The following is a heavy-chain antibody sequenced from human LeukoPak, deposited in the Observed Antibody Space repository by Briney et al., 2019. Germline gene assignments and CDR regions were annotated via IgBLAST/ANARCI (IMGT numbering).Heavy chain of an antibody. V-gene: IGHV4-39*01. J-gene: IGHJ6*03. CDR1: GGSISSSSYY. CDR3: ARQGAGGYQYYYYMDV. CDR2: IYYSGRT. Sequence: SETLSLTCTVSGGSISSSSYYWGWIRQPPGKGLEWIGSIYYSGRTYYNPSLKSRVTISVDTSKNQFSLKLSSVTAADTAVYYCARQGAGGYQYYYYMDVWGKGTTVTVSS. D-gene: IGHD2-8*02.